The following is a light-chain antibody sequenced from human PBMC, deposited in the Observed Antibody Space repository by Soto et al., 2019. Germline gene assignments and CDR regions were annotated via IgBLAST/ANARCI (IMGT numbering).Light chain of an antibody. CDR1: QNVNNY. V-gene: IGKV1-33*01. Sequence: IQMTQSPSSLSASVADRVTITCQASQNVNNYLNWYQQKPGRAPKLLIYDASNLEAGVPSRFRGSGSGTDFTFTISRLQPEDIATYYCQQYESLPLTFGQGTRLENK. CDR3: QQYESLPLT. CDR2: DAS. J-gene: IGKJ5*01.